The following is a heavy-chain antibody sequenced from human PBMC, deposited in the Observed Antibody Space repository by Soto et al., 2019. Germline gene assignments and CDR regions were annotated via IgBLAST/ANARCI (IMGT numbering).Heavy chain of an antibody. J-gene: IGHJ4*02. V-gene: IGHV1-2*04. D-gene: IGHD5-18*01. CDR3: ARNPALGYSYGSHFDY. Sequence: ASVKVSCKASGYTFTGYYMHWVRQAPGQGLEWMGWINPNSGGTNYAQKFQGWVTMTRDTSISTAYMELSRLRSDDTAVYYCARNPALGYSYGSHFDYWGQGTLVTVSS. CDR2: INPNSGGT. CDR1: GYTFTGYY.